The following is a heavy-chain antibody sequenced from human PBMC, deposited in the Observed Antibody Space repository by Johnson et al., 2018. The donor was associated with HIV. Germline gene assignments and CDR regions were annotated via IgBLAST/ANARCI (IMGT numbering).Heavy chain of an antibody. J-gene: IGHJ3*02. CDR2: IRYDGSNK. D-gene: IGHD3-22*01. CDR3: AKGFYDRSGTGSFHI. CDR1: GFTFSSYG. V-gene: IGHV3-30*02. Sequence: QVQLVESGGGVVQPGGSLRLSCAASGFTFSSYGMHWVRQAPGKGLEWVAFIRYDGSNKYYADSVKGRFTISRDNSKNTLYLQMNSLRAEDTAVYYCAKGFYDRSGTGSFHIWGQGTMVTVSS.